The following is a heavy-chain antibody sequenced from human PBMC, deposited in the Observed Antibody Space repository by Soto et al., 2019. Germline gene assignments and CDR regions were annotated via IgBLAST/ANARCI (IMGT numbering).Heavy chain of an antibody. Sequence: GGSLRLSCSASGFTFSSYAMHWVRQAPGKGLEYVSAISSNGGSTYYADSVKGRFTISRDNSKNTLYLQMSSLRAEDTAVYDCVRIETGVFVGAFDIWGQGTMVTVSS. CDR1: GFTFSSYA. J-gene: IGHJ3*02. CDR2: ISSNGGST. V-gene: IGHV3-64D*09. D-gene: IGHD7-27*01. CDR3: VRIETGVFVGAFDI.